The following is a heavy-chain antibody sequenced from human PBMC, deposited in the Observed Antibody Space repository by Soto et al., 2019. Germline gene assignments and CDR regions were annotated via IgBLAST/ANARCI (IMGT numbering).Heavy chain of an antibody. CDR3: ARVLIYCSGGSCYLYFDY. CDR2: IYHSGST. Sequence: SVTLSLTCAVAGGSISSSNWWSWIHQPPGKGLEWIGEIYHSGSTNYNPSLKSRVTISVDKSKNQFSLKLSSVTAADTAVYYCARVLIYCSGGSCYLYFDYWGQGTLVTVSS. D-gene: IGHD2-15*01. CDR1: GGSISSSNW. J-gene: IGHJ4*02. V-gene: IGHV4-4*02.